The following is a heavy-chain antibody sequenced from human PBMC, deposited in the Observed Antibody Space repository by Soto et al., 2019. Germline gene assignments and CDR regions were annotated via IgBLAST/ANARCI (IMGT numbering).Heavy chain of an antibody. Sequence: GGSLRLSCAASGFTFTRSSMNWVRQAPGKGLEWVSSISSTTNYIYYGDSMKGRFTISRDNAKNSLYLEMNSLRAEDTAVYYCARESEDLTSNFDYWGQGTLVTVSS. J-gene: IGHJ4*02. CDR3: ARESEDLTSNFDY. V-gene: IGHV3-21*06. CDR2: ISSTTNYI. CDR1: GFTFTRSS.